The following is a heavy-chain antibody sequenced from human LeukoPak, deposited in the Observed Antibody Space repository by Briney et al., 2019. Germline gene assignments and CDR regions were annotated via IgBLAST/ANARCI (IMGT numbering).Heavy chain of an antibody. D-gene: IGHD5-18*01. Sequence: GGSLRLSCAASGFTFRSYEMKWGRQAPGKGLEWVSYISSSASTKYYADSVKGRFTISRDNAKNSLYLQINSLRAEDTAVYYCARGAMAGPFDYWGQGTLVIVSS. CDR1: GFTFRSYE. J-gene: IGHJ4*02. CDR3: ARGAMAGPFDY. CDR2: ISSSASTK. V-gene: IGHV3-48*03.